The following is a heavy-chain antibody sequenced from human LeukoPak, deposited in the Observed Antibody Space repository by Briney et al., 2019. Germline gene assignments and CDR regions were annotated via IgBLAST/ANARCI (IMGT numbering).Heavy chain of an antibody. D-gene: IGHD3-10*01. Sequence: GGSLRLSCAGSGFTFNNYAMSWVRQAPGKGLEWVSAISGTGATTYYADSVKGRFAISRDNSKNTLYLQMNSLRAEDTAVYYCAKDRTLYGSGTPKRFDYWGQGTLVTVSS. J-gene: IGHJ4*02. V-gene: IGHV3-23*01. CDR1: GFTFNNYA. CDR2: ISGTGATT. CDR3: AKDRTLYGSGTPKRFDY.